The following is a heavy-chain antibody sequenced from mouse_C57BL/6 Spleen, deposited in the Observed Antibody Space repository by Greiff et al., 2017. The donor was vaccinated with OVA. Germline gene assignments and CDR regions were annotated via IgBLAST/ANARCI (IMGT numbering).Heavy chain of an antibody. J-gene: IGHJ3*01. CDR3: ARADSNYYGSSYWFAY. D-gene: IGHD1-1*01. V-gene: IGHV3-6*01. Sequence: ESGPGLVKPSQSLSLTCSVTGYSITSGYYWNWIRQFPGNKLEWMGYISYDGSNNYNPSLKNRISITRDTSKNQFFLKLNSVTTEDTATEYCARADSNYYGSSYWFAYWGQGTLVTVSA. CDR2: ISYDGSN. CDR1: GYSITSGYY.